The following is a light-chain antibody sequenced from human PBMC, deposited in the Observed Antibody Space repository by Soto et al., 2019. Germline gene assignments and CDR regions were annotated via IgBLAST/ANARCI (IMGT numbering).Light chain of an antibody. J-gene: IGKJ4*01. V-gene: IGKV1-12*01. CDR3: QQADTFPLT. CDR1: QDISTW. CDR2: TAS. Sequence: DIQMTQSPSSVSASVGDRVTITCRASQDISTWVAWYQQKPGKAPNLLIYTASTLQSGVPSRFSGSGSGTEFTLTISRLQPEDFATYYCQQADTFPLTFGGGTKVEIK.